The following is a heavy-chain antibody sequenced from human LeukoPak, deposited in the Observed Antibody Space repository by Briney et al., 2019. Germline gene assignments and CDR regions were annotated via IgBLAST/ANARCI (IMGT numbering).Heavy chain of an antibody. D-gene: IGHD6-19*01. V-gene: IGHV3-53*01. J-gene: IGHJ2*01. CDR1: GFSVSGDY. CDR3: AGQTVSGRYWYFDL. CDR2: IYTGGGT. Sequence: GGSLRLSCAASGFSVSGDYMSWVRQAPGKGLDWVSVIYTGGGTDYADSVKGRFTISRDNSKNTLYLQMNSLRAEDTAVYYCAGQTVSGRYWYFDLWGRGTLVTVSS.